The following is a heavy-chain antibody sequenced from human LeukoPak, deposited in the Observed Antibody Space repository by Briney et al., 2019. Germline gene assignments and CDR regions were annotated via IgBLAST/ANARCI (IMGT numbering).Heavy chain of an antibody. CDR1: GGSFSGYY. V-gene: IGHV4-34*01. Sequence: SETLSLTCAVYGGSFSGYYWSWIRQPPGKGLEWIGEINHSGSTNYNPSLKSRATISVDTSKNQFSLKLSSVTAADTAVYYCARGPDFYDFWSGYWDYWGQGTLVTVSS. J-gene: IGHJ4*02. D-gene: IGHD3-3*01. CDR3: ARGPDFYDFWSGYWDY. CDR2: INHSGST.